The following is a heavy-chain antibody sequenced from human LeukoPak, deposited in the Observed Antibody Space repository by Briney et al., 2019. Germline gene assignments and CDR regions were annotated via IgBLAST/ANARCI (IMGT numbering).Heavy chain of an antibody. CDR1: GGSISSYY. J-gene: IGHJ3*02. CDR2: IYYSGST. CDR3: ARQISSGWYPGAFDI. Sequence: SETLSLTCTVSGGSISSYYWSWIRQAPGKGLEWIGYIYYSGSTNYNPSLKSRVTISVDTSKNQFSLKLSSVTAADTAVYYCARQISSGWYPGAFDIWGQGTMVTVSS. V-gene: IGHV4-59*08. D-gene: IGHD6-19*01.